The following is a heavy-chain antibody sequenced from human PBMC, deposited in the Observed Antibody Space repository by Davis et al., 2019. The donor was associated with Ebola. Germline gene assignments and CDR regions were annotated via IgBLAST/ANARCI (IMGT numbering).Heavy chain of an antibody. V-gene: IGHV4-59*04. CDR2: VYYIGTT. CDR1: GFIFSDYY. D-gene: IGHD3-22*01. J-gene: IGHJ5*02. Sequence: PGGSLRLSCAASGFIFSDYYMSWIRQSPGKGLEWIATVYYIGTTYINPSLQSRVTMSVDTSKNHFSLNLKSVTVADTAVYYCVANSSFSPWFDPWGQGTQVIVSS. CDR3: VANSSFSPWFDP.